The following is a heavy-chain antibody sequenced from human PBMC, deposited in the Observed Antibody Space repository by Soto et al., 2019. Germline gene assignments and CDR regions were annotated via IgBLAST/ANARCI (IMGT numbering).Heavy chain of an antibody. CDR2: ISGSGGRT. D-gene: IGHD3-10*01. CDR3: EKEGDYHGSESYFPLDY. Sequence: EVPLLESGGVLVQPGGSLRLSCAASGFTFSPYAMTWVLQAPGKGLEWFSSISGSGGRTYYADSVKGRFTISRDNSKNKLYLKTNSLRAEDTTVYYCEKEGDYHGSESYFPLDYWCQGTLVT. CDR1: GFTFSPYA. J-gene: IGHJ4*02. V-gene: IGHV3-23*01.